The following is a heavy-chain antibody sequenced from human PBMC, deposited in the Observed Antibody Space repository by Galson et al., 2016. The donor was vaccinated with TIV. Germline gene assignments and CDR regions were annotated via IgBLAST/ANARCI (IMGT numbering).Heavy chain of an antibody. D-gene: IGHD3-16*02. CDR2: ISYDGSNK. Sequence: SLRLSCAVSGFTFSAYSMHWVRQAPGKGLELVAVISYDGSNKYYTDSVKGRFTISRDNSKYTMYLQMNSLRVEDTAVYLCARDVREYDYVWGCYPDYWGQRTLVTVAP. V-gene: IGHV3-30*04. CDR3: ARDVREYDYVWGCYPDY. CDR1: GFTFSAYS. J-gene: IGHJ4*02.